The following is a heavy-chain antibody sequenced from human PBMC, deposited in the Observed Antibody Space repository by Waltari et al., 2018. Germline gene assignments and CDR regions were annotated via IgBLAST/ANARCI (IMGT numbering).Heavy chain of an antibody. CDR1: GGSFSGSY. V-gene: IGHV4-34*01. CDR2: IKHRGST. Sequence: QVQLQQWGAGLLKPSETLSLTRAVYGGSFSGSYWSWIRRPPGQGLEGIGEIKHRGSTNYNPTLKSRVTISVDTSKNQFSLKLSSVTAADTAVYYCARVDCSGGSCYFDYWGQGTLVTVSS. J-gene: IGHJ4*02. D-gene: IGHD2-15*01. CDR3: ARVDCSGGSCYFDY.